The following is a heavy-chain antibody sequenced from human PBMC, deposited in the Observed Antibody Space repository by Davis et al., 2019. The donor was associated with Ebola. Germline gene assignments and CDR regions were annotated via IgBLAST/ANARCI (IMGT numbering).Heavy chain of an antibody. J-gene: IGHJ5*02. D-gene: IGHD6-13*01. Sequence: PGGSLRLSCAASGFTFRNYAMHWVRQAPGKGLEWVAVVSHSEREKFYADSVKGRFTISRDNSENTLFLQMNSLTADDTAVYYCARADIAAAGTPFDPWGQGTLVTVSS. CDR1: GFTFRNYA. CDR3: ARADIAAAGTPFDP. CDR2: VSHSEREK. V-gene: IGHV3-30*04.